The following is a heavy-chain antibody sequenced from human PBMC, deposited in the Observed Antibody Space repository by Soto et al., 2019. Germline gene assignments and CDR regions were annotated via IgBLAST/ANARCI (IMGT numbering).Heavy chain of an antibody. CDR3: GRFRHKRWEPHFFLDY. CDR2: IYYSGST. D-gene: IGHD1-26*01. CDR1: GGSISSYY. Sequence: PSETLSLTCTVSGGSISSYYWSWIRQPPGKGLEWIGYIYYSGSTNYNPSLKSRVTISVDTSKNQFSLKLSSVTAADTAVYYCGRFRHKRWEPHFFLDYWGQGTLVTVSS. J-gene: IGHJ4*02. V-gene: IGHV4-59*01.